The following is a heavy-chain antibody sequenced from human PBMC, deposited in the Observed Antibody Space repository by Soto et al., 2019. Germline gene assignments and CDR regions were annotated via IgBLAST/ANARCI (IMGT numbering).Heavy chain of an antibody. CDR2: INRDGSRT. V-gene: IGHV3-74*01. CDR3: ARSGRLEWILRGWDVAFAI. J-gene: IGHJ3*02. Sequence: GGSLSPSCAPSGLTYSSYWMHWVRQDAGKGREWLSRINRDGSRTSYADSVKGRFTISRDNAKKTLYLTMNSLRAEDTALYYCARSGRLEWILRGWDVAFAIRGKGKMVT. CDR1: GLTYSSYW. D-gene: IGHD3-3*01.